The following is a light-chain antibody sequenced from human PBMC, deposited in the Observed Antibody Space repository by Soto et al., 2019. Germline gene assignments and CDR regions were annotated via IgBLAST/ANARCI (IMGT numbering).Light chain of an antibody. Sequence: QSALTQPPSASGSPGQSVTISCTGTSSDVGGYNFVSWYRQHPGKPPKLLIYEVSKRPSGVPDRCSGSKSDNTASLTVSGLQAEDEADDYCSSYGGSNNVVFGGGTQLTVL. J-gene: IGLJ2*01. V-gene: IGLV2-8*01. CDR3: SSYGGSNNVV. CDR1: SSDVGGYNF. CDR2: EVS.